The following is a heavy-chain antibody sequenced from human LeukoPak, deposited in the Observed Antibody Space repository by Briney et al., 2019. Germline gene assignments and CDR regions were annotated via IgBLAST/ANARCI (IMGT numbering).Heavy chain of an antibody. CDR2: IYYSGST. J-gene: IGHJ4*02. CDR1: GGSISSSSYY. V-gene: IGHV4-39*01. Sequence: SETLSLTCTVSGGSISSSSYYWRWIRQPPGKGLEWIGSIYYSGSTYYNPSLKSRVTISVDTSKNQFSLKLSSVTAADTAVYYCARYRLGWPMDYLNYWGQGTLVTVSS. CDR3: ARYRLGWPMDYLNY. D-gene: IGHD6-19*01.